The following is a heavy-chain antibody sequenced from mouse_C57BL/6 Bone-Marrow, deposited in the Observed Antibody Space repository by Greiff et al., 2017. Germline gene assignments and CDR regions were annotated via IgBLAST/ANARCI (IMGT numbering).Heavy chain of an antibody. CDR3: ARIYYYGSSYAMDY. CDR1: EYEFPSHD. J-gene: IGHJ4*01. V-gene: IGHV5-2*01. Sequence: EVMLVESGGGLVQPGESLKLSCESNEYEFPSHDMSWVRKTPEKRLELVAALNSDGGSTYYPDTMERRFIISRDNTKKNLYLQMSSLRSENTALYYCARIYYYGSSYAMDYWGQGTSVTVSS. D-gene: IGHD1-1*01. CDR2: LNSDGGST.